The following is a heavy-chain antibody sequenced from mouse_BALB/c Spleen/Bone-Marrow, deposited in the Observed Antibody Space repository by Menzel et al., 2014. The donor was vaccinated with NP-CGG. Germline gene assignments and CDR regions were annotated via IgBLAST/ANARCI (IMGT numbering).Heavy chain of an antibody. V-gene: IGHV5-4*02. CDR2: ISDGGSYT. CDR3: AREVAMDY. J-gene: IGHJ4*01. Sequence: DVMLVESGGGLVKPGGSLKLSCAACGFTFSDYYMYWVRQTPEKRLEWVATISDGGSYTYYPDSVKGRFTISRDNAKNNLYLQMSSLKSEDTAMYYCAREVAMDYWGQGTSVTVSS. CDR1: GFTFSDYY.